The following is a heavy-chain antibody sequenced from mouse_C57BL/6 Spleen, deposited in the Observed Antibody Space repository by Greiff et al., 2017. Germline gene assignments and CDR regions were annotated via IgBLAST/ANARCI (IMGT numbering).Heavy chain of an antibody. V-gene: IGHV1-53*01. Sequence: QVQLQQPGTELVKPGASVKLSCKASGYTFTSYWMHWVKQRPGQGLEWIGNINPSNGGTNYNEKFKSKATLTVDKSSSTAYMQRSSLTSEDSAVYYCARMTAQAPWFAYWGQGTLVTVSA. D-gene: IGHD3-2*02. CDR3: ARMTAQAPWFAY. CDR1: GYTFTSYW. CDR2: INPSNGGT. J-gene: IGHJ3*01.